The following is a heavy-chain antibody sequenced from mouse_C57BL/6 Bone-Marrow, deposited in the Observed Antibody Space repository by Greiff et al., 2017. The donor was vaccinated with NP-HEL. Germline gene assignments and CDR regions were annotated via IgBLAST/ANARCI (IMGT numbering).Heavy chain of an antibody. D-gene: IGHD1-1*01. CDR2: INPGSGGT. CDR3: AREGYYGSSHWYFDV. Sequence: VKLQESGAELVRPGTSVKVSCKASGYAFTNYLIEWVKQRPGQGLEWIGVINPGSGGTNYNEKFKGKATLTADKSSSTAYMQLSSLTSEDSAVYFCAREGYYGSSHWYFDVWGTGTTVTVSS. J-gene: IGHJ1*03. V-gene: IGHV1-54*01. CDR1: GYAFTNYL.